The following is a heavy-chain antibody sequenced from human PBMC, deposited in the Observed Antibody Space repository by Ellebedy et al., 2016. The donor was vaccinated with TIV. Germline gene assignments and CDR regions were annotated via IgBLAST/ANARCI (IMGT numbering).Heavy chain of an antibody. Sequence: GESLKISCAASGFTFSSYAMNWVRQAPGKGLEWVSSISSSSSYIYYADSVKGRFTISRDNAKNSLYLQMNSLRAEDTAVYYCAASPYCGGDCLVDYWGQGTLVTVSS. CDR1: GFTFSSYA. V-gene: IGHV3-21*01. CDR3: AASPYCGGDCLVDY. J-gene: IGHJ4*02. CDR2: ISSSSSYI. D-gene: IGHD2-21*02.